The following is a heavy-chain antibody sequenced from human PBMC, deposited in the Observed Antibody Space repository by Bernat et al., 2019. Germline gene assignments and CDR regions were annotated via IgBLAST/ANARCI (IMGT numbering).Heavy chain of an antibody. CDR3: ARANGGNDFWSGYSRGAFDI. D-gene: IGHD3-3*01. Sequence: EVQLVESGGGLVQPGGSLRLSCAASGFTFSSYWMSWVRQAPGKGLEWVANIKQDGSEKYYVDSVKGRFTISRDNAKNSLYLQMNSLRAEDTAVYYCARANGGNDFWSGYSRGAFDIWGQGTMVTVSS. V-gene: IGHV3-7*03. CDR1: GFTFSSYW. J-gene: IGHJ3*02. CDR2: IKQDGSEK.